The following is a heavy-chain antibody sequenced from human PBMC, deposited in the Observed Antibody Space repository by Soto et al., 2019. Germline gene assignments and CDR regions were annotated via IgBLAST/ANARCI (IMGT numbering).Heavy chain of an antibody. J-gene: IGHJ3*02. V-gene: IGHV3-23*01. CDR1: GFTFSSYA. Sequence: GGSLRLSCAASGFTFSSYAMSWVRRAPGKGLGCVSAISGSGGSTYYADSVKGRFTTYRDNSKNTLYLQMNSLRAEDTAVYYCAKFGYYDILTGPDSFDIWGQGTMVTVSS. D-gene: IGHD3-9*01. CDR2: ISGSGGST. CDR3: AKFGYYDILTGPDSFDI.